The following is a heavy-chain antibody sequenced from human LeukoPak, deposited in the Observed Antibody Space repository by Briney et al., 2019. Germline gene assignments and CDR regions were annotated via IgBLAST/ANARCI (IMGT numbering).Heavy chain of an antibody. CDR2: IWYDGSNK. CDR1: GFTFSSYG. J-gene: IGHJ6*02. Sequence: GRSLRLSCAASGFTFSSYGMHWVRQAPGKGLEWVAVIWYDGSNKYCADSVKGRFTISRDNSKNTLYLQMNSLRAEDTAVYYCARDRSGWSYYYYYGMDVWGQGTTVTVSS. CDR3: ARDRSGWSYYYYYGMDV. V-gene: IGHV3-33*01. D-gene: IGHD6-19*01.